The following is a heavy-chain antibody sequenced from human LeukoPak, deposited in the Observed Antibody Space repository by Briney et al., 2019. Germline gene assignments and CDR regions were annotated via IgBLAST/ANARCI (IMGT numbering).Heavy chain of an antibody. V-gene: IGHV3-15*01. J-gene: IGHJ4*02. CDR3: TTDPSYYDILTGHSFN. Sequence: PGGSLRLSCAASGFTFSNAWMTWVRQAPGKGLEWVGRIKSKTDGGTTDYAAPVKGRFTISRDDSKNTLYLQMNSLKTEDTAVYYCTTDPSYYDILTGHSFNWGQGTLVTVSS. CDR1: GFTFSNAW. D-gene: IGHD3-9*01. CDR2: IKSKTDGGTT.